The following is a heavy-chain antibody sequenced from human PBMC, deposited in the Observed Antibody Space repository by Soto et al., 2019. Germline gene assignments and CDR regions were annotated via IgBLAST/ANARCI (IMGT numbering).Heavy chain of an antibody. D-gene: IGHD3-22*01. CDR1: GFTFSSYA. Sequence: QVQLVESGGGVVQPGRSLRLSCAASGFTFSSYAMHWARQAPGKGLEWVAGISYDGSNKYYADSVKGRFTISRDNSKNTLYLQMNSLRAEDTAVYYCAKDGPHYDSGLLDYWGQGTLVTVSS. CDR2: ISYDGSNK. J-gene: IGHJ4*02. V-gene: IGHV3-30*04. CDR3: AKDGPHYDSGLLDY.